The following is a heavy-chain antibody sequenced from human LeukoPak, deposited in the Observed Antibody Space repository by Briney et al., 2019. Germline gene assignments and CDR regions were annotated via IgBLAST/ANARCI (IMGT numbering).Heavy chain of an antibody. CDR3: ARDWGYNWNYGVTTQTNSPWFDP. D-gene: IGHD1-7*01. CDR2: INNIGST. V-gene: IGHV4-34*01. CDR1: GGSFSGYY. Sequence: SETLSLTCAAYGGSFSGYYWSWIRQPPGKGLEWIGEINNIGSTNYNPSLKSRVTISVDTSKNQFSLKLSSVTAADTAVYYCARDWGYNWNYGVTTQTNSPWFDPWGQGTLVTVPS. J-gene: IGHJ5*02.